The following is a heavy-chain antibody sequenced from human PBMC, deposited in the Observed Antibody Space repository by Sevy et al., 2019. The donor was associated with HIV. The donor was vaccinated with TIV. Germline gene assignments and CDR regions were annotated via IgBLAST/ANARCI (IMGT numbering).Heavy chain of an antibody. V-gene: IGHV3-7*03. CDR3: ARDKNAYYYGLDV. J-gene: IGHJ6*02. Sequence: GGSLRLSCAASGFTFNNYWMSWVRQAPGRGLEWVANIKQDGSEKYNVDSVKGRFTMSRDNSKNTLYLQMNGLRAEDTAVYYCARDKNAYYYGLDVWGQGTTVTVSS. CDR2: IKQDGSEK. CDR1: GFTFNNYW.